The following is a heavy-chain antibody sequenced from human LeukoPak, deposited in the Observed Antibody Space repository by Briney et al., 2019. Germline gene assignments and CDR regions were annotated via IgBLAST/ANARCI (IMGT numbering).Heavy chain of an antibody. J-gene: IGHJ4*02. CDR2: ISYDGSNK. D-gene: IGHD3-16*01. CDR3: AREGPYAEYFDY. CDR1: GFIVSDHF. Sequence: GGSLRLSCAASGFIVSDHFMSWVRQAPGKGLEWVAVISYDGSNKYYADSVKGRFTISRDNSKNTLYLQMNSLRAEDTAVYYCAREGPYAEYFDYWGQGTLVTVSS. V-gene: IGHV3-30-3*01.